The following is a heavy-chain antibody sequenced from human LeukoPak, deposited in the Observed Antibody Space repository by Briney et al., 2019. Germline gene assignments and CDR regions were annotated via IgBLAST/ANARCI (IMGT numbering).Heavy chain of an antibody. J-gene: IGHJ6*04. CDR3: ARDIPSYIVGSLGYYYGMDV. Sequence: SETLSLTCTVSGGSISSGGYYCSCIRQHPGKGLEWIVYIYYSGITYYNPSLKSQVTISVDRSKTQSSLKMSSVTAADTAVYYCARDIPSYIVGSLGYYYGMDVWGKGTTVTVSS. V-gene: IGHV4-31*01. D-gene: IGHD3-16*01. CDR2: IYYSGIT. CDR1: GGSISSGGYY.